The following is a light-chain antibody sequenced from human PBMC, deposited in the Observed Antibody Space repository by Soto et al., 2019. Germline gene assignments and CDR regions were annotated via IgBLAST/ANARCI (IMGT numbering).Light chain of an antibody. CDR3: QQYGSSGT. J-gene: IGKJ1*01. CDR1: QSVSSSY. CDR2: DAS. V-gene: IGKV3-20*01. Sequence: EIVLTPSPGTLSLSPGERATLSGRASQSVSSSYLAWYQQKPGQAPRLLIYDASNRATGIPARFSGSGSGTDFTLTISSLEPEDFAVYYCQQYGSSGTFGQGTKVDIK.